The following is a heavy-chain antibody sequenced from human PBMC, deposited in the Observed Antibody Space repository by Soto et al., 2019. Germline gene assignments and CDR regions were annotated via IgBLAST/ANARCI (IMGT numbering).Heavy chain of an antibody. D-gene: IGHD2-2*01. CDR3: ARVEYCSSTSCYDAYYYYCSCYPNTGHFDY. Sequence: ASVKVSCKASGYTFTSYAMHWVRQAPGQRLEWMGWINAGNGNTKYSQKFQGRVTITRDTSASTAYMELSSLRSEDTAVYYCARVEYCSSTSCYDAYYYYCSCYPNTGHFDYWGQGTLVTVSS. CDR2: INAGNGNT. J-gene: IGHJ4*02. CDR1: GYTFTSYA. V-gene: IGHV1-3*01.